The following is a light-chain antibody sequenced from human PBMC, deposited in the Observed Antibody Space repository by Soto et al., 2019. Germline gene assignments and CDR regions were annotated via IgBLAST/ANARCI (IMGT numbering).Light chain of an antibody. CDR1: SSNIGSNT. CDR3: AAWDDSLNGYV. V-gene: IGLV1-44*01. Sequence: QSVLTQPPSASGTPGQRVAISCSGSSSNIGSNTVNWYQQLPATAPKLLIYSDDQRPSGVPDLFSGSKSGTSASLAISGLQSEDEADYYCAAWDDSLNGYVFGTGTKLTVL. J-gene: IGLJ1*01. CDR2: SDD.